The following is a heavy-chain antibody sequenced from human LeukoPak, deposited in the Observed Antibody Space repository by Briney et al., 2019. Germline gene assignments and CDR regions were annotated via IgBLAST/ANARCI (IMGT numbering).Heavy chain of an antibody. Sequence: GGSLSLSCAASGFTFSRYVMHWVRPAPGRGLGWVAIVSYVGSNEYYADSLKGRVTISRDNAKNSLYLQMNSLRAEDTAVYYCARQTYYYDSSGYYHFDYWGQGTLVTVSS. CDR1: GFTFSRYV. J-gene: IGHJ4*02. CDR3: ARQTYYYDSSGYYHFDY. D-gene: IGHD3-22*01. V-gene: IGHV3-30*04. CDR2: VSYVGSNE.